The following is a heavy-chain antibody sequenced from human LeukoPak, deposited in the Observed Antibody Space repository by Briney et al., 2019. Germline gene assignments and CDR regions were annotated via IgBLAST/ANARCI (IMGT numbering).Heavy chain of an antibody. J-gene: IGHJ4*02. V-gene: IGHV3-23*01. CDR3: ASGDSGGSCYNQLHY. CDR2: ISGSGGST. CDR1: GFTFSSYW. D-gene: IGHD2-15*01. Sequence: GGSLRLSCAASGFTFSSYWMSWVRQAPGKGLEWASAISGSGGSTYYADSVKGRFTISRDNSKNTLYLQVNSLRAEDTAVYYCASGDSGGSCYNQLHYWGRGTLVTVSS.